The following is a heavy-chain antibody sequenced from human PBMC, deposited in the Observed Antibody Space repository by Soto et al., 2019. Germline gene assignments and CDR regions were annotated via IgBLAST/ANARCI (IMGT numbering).Heavy chain of an antibody. CDR3: AKGGAIVAAATYVYLYNAMDV. V-gene: IGHV1-2*02. Sequence: ASVKVSCKASGYTFTGYYVHWVRQAPGQGLEWMGWINPNSGDTYLAQRFQGRVTMNRDTSIGTAYMELRGLTSDDTAEYYCAKGGAIVAAATYVYLYNAMDVWGQGTTVTVSS. D-gene: IGHD1-26*01. CDR1: GYTFTGYY. CDR2: INPNSGDT. J-gene: IGHJ6*02.